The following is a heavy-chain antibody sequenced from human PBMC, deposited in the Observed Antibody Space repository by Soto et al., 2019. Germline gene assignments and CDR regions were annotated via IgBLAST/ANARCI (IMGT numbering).Heavy chain of an antibody. CDR1: GFTFSCYA. J-gene: IGHJ6*04. CDR3: SKPKNVMVRGVLISPYYDYYGMEV. Sequence: GGSLRLSCAASGFTFSCYAMSWVRQAPGKVLELVSAISGSGGSTYYACSVKGRFTISRDNSNNTLYLQMNSLRAEDTAVYYWSKPKNVMVRGVLISPYYDYYGMEVWGEGTTDNVSS. V-gene: IGHV3-23*01. CDR2: ISGSGGST. D-gene: IGHD3-10*01.